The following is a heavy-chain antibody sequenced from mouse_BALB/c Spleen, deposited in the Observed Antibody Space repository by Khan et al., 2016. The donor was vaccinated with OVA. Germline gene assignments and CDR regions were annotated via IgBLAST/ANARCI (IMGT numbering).Heavy chain of an antibody. V-gene: IGHV1S137*01. CDR3: TRGGGETRFAY. D-gene: IGHD1-3*01. Sequence: QVQLKQSGAELVRPGVSVKISCKGSGYTFTDFTMHWVRQSHPMSLEWIGVISTYYGHATYNQEFKDKATLTVDKSSSTAYMERARMTAEDSAIYYCTRGGGETRFAYWGQGTLVTVST. J-gene: IGHJ3*01. CDR1: GYTFTDFT. CDR2: ISTYYGHA.